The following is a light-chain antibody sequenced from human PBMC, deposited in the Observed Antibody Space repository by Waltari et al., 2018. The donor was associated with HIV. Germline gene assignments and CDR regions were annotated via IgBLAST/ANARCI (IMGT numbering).Light chain of an antibody. Sequence: DIQIIHSPSTPAASVGVRLNITCRASQRISSWLARYQQKPGKAPKLLIYQASRLESGVPSRFSGSVSGTECTLTVSSLQLDDFATYYCQQYNSYSTFGQGTKLEIK. J-gene: IGKJ2*01. CDR1: QRISSW. V-gene: IGKV1-5*03. CDR3: QQYNSYST. CDR2: QAS.